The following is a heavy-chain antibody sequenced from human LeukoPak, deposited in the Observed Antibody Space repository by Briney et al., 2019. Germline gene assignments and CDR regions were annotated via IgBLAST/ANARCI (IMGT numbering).Heavy chain of an antibody. J-gene: IGHJ4*02. CDR3: ARSYCSGGSCYSDFDY. V-gene: IGHV1-18*01. D-gene: IGHD2-15*01. Sequence: GASVKVSCKASGYTFTSYGISWVRQAPGQGLEWMGWISAYNGNTNYVQKIQGRVTMTTDTSTSTAYMELRSLRSDDTAVYYCARSYCSGGSCYSDFDYWGQGTLVTVSS. CDR1: GYTFTSYG. CDR2: ISAYNGNT.